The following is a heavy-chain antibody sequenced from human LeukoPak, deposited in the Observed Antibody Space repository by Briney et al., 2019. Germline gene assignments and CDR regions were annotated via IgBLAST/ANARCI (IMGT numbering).Heavy chain of an antibody. CDR3: ARVSFNEYYFDY. V-gene: IGHV1-69*13. CDR1: GGTFSSYA. CDR2: IIPIFGTA. D-gene: IGHD2-8*01. J-gene: IGHJ4*02. Sequence: SVKVSCKASGGTFSSYAISWVRQAPGQGLEWMGRIIPIFGTANYAQKFQGRVTITPDESTSTAYMELSSLRSEDTAVYYCARVSFNEYYFDYWGQGTLVTVSS.